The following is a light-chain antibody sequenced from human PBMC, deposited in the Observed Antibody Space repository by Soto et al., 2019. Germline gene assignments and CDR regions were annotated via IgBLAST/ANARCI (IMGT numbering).Light chain of an antibody. CDR2: LVS. Sequence: DIVMTQSPLSLSVTPGESASISCRSSQSLLHTDGYNYLDWYVQKPGQSPQVLIFLVSTRASGVSNRFRGSGSGTDFTLTISRVEPAGVGIYYCVEALHTPSLFSFGPGTKVDI. V-gene: IGKV2-28*01. CDR1: QSLLHTDGYNY. CDR3: VEALHTPSLFS. J-gene: IGKJ3*01.